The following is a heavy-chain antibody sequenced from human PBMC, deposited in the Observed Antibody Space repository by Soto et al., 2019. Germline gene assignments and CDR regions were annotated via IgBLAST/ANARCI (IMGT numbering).Heavy chain of an antibody. D-gene: IGHD4-17*01. J-gene: IGHJ4*02. CDR3: AGNYGDYGGYYFDY. Sequence: QVQLQESGPGLVKPSQTLSLTCTVSGGSISSGGYYWSWIRQHPGKGLEWIGYIYYSGSTYYNPPLKSRFTLSVDTSKNQFSLKLSSVTAADTAVYYCAGNYGDYGGYYFDYWGQGTLVTVSS. V-gene: IGHV4-31*03. CDR2: IYYSGST. CDR1: GGSISSGGYY.